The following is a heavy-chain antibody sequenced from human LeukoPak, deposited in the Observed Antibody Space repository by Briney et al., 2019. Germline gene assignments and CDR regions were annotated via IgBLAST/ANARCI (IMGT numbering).Heavy chain of an antibody. D-gene: IGHD3-3*01. CDR1: GGSISSGGYY. J-gene: IGHJ5*02. V-gene: IGHV4-31*03. CDR3: ARGDTIFGVRFDP. Sequence: PSQTLSLTCTVSGGSISSGGYYWSWIRQHPGKGLEWIGYIYYSGSTYYNPSLKSRVTISVDTSKNQFSLKLSSVTAADTAVYYCARGDTIFGVRFDPWGQGTLVTVSS. CDR2: IYYSGST.